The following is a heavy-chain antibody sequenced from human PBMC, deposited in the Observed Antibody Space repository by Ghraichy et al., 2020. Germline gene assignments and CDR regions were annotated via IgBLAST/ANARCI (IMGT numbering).Heavy chain of an antibody. D-gene: IGHD2-21*02. J-gene: IGHJ3*02. V-gene: IGHV4-39*01. CDR2: IYYSGST. CDR1: GGSISSSSYY. CDR3: ARLGSGGDVLGVVTAFDI. Sequence: SETLSLTCTVSGGSISSSSYYWGWIRQPPGKGLEWIGSIYYSGSTYYNPSLKSRVTISVDTSKNQFSLKLSSVTAADTAVYYCARLGSGGDVLGVVTAFDIWGQGTMVTVSS.